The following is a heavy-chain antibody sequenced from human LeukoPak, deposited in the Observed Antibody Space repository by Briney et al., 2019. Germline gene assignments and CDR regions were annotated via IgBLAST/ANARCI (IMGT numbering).Heavy chain of an antibody. CDR3: ARGVYIAAAQYAY. J-gene: IGHJ4*02. V-gene: IGHV4-59*01. Sequence: PSETLSLTCTVAGGSINSYWWSWIRQPPGKGLEWIGYIYYSGTTNYNPSLKSRVTISVDTSKNQFSLKLSSVTAADTAVYYCARGVYIAAAQYAYWGQGTLVTVSS. CDR2: IYYSGTT. CDR1: GGSINSYW. D-gene: IGHD6-13*01.